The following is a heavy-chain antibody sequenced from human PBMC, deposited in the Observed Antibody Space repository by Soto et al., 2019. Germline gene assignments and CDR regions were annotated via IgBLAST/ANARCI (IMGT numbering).Heavy chain of an antibody. D-gene: IGHD2-21*01. CDR1: GFSFSYA. Sequence: GGSLRLSCVVSGFSFSYAIIWVRQAPGKGQEWVSGITGGGSTEYAASVKGRFIISRDNSKNTVYLQMNSLRAEDTAMYYCAKDAVYNDGLWLVSDWGQGTLVTVSS. CDR2: ITGGGST. CDR3: AKDAVYNDGLWLVSD. V-gene: IGHV3-23*01. J-gene: IGHJ4*02.